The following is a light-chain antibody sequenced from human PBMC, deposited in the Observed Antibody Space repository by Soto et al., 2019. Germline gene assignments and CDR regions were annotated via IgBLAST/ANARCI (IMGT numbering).Light chain of an antibody. J-gene: IGKJ1*01. CDR3: QQYGYSPIT. CDR1: QSVSSN. Sequence: EIVMTQSPATLSVSPGERATLSCRASQSVSSNLAWYQQKPGQAPRLLIYAASSRATGIPDRFSGSGSGTDFTLTIDGLEPEDFVVYYCQQYGYSPITFGQGTKVDI. CDR2: AAS. V-gene: IGKV3-20*01.